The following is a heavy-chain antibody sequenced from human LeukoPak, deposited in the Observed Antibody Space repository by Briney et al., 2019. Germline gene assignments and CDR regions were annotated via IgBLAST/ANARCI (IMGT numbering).Heavy chain of an antibody. D-gene: IGHD3-3*01. CDR1: GFTFSSYA. CDR3: AKNSIWSGYYFDY. CDR2: LSGSGGST. J-gene: IGHJ4*02. V-gene: IGHV3-23*01. Sequence: GGSLRLSCAASGFTFSSYAMSWVRQAPGKGLEWVSALSGSGGSTYYADSVKGRFTISRDNSKNPLYLQMNSLRAEDTAVYYCAKNSIWSGYYFDYWGQGTLVTVSS.